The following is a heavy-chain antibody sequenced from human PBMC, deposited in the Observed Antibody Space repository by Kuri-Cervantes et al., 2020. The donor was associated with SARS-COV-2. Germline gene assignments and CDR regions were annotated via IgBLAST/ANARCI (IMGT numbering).Heavy chain of an antibody. V-gene: IGHV1-2*04. Sequence: ASVKVSCKASGYTFTGYYMHWVRQAPGQGLEWMGWINPNSGGTNYAQKFQGWVAMTRDTSLSTAYMELSRLRSDDTAVYYCARGGGVGVLMVLFQWRGAGPLDFWGQGTLVTVSS. J-gene: IGHJ4*02. D-gene: IGHD2-8*01. CDR3: ARGGGVGVLMVLFQWRGAGPLDF. CDR2: INPNSGGT. CDR1: GYTFTGYY.